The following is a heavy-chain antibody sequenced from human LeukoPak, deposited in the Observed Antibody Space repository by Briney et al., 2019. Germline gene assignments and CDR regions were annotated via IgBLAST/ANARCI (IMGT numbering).Heavy chain of an antibody. Sequence: GGSLRLSCAASGFTVSSNYMSWVRQAPGKGLEWVSVIYSGGNTYYADSVKGRFTISRDNSQNTLYLQMNSLRVEDTAIYYCAKASSETNFDYWGQGTLVTVSS. CDR3: AKASSETNFDY. CDR1: GFTVSSNY. J-gene: IGHJ4*02. D-gene: IGHD2-2*01. CDR2: IYSGGNT. V-gene: IGHV3-66*01.